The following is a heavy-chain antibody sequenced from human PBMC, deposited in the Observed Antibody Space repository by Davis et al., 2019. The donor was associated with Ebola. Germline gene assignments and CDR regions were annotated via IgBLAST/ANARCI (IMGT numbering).Heavy chain of an antibody. D-gene: IGHD6-6*01. Sequence: GESLKISCAASGFTFSSYGMHWVRQAPGKGLEWVAVISYDGSNKYYADSVKGRFTISRDNSKNTLYLQMNSLRAEDTAVYYCASRGAYSSSSSGMDVWGQGTTVTVSS. V-gene: IGHV3-30*03. CDR1: GFTFSSYG. CDR3: ASRGAYSSSSSGMDV. CDR2: ISYDGSNK. J-gene: IGHJ6*02.